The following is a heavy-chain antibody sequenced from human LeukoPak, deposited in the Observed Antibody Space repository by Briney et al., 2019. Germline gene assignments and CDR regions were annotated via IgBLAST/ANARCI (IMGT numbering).Heavy chain of an antibody. J-gene: IGHJ6*02. Sequence: GGSLRLSCVASGFNFDIYTMIWVRQAPGKGLEWISYIGSSGSPRYYADSVKARFTISRDNARNALYPQMNSLRAEDTAVYYCARDPVHEQQLVSYYYGMDVWGQGTTVTVSS. D-gene: IGHD6-13*01. CDR2: IGSSGSPR. CDR3: ARDPVHEQQLVSYYYGMDV. CDR1: GFNFDIYT. V-gene: IGHV3-48*04.